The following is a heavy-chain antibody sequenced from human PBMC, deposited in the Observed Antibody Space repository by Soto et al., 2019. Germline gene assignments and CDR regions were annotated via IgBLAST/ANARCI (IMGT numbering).Heavy chain of an antibody. CDR3: ARDQGYDILTGIFD. CDR1: GGSIISGGYY. CDR2: IYYSGST. J-gene: IGHJ4*02. Sequence: NPSESLSLTCTVSGGSIISGGYYCSWIRQHPGKGLEWIGYIYYSGSTYYNPSLKSRVTISVDTSKNQVSLKLSSVTDADTAVYYCARDQGYDILTGIFDGGQGTLVTVS. V-gene: IGHV4-31*03. D-gene: IGHD3-9*01.